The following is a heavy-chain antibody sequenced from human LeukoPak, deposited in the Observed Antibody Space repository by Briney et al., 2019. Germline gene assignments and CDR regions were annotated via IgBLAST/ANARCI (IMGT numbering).Heavy chain of an antibody. Sequence: GESLTTSCEGSGYTFSDYWISWMRQLPGKGLEWMGRLEPSDSYAGYNPSFQGHVTMSADKSINTAYLKWSSLAASDSGMYYCARLPPKRGDWFDPWGQGTLVTVSS. V-gene: IGHV5-10-1*01. CDR1: GYTFSDYW. J-gene: IGHJ5*02. D-gene: IGHD3-16*01. CDR3: ARLPPKRGDWFDP. CDR2: LEPSDSYA.